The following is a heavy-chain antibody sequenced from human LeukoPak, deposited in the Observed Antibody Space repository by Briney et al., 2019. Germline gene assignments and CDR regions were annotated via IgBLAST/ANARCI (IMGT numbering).Heavy chain of an antibody. Sequence: PGGTLRLSCAASGFTFSSYAMSWVRQAPGKGLEWVSAISGSGGSTYYADSVKGRFTISRDNSKNTLYLQMNSLRAEDTAVYYCAKIPSITMIVAGAFDIWGQGTMVTVSS. J-gene: IGHJ3*02. V-gene: IGHV3-23*01. CDR3: AKIPSITMIVAGAFDI. D-gene: IGHD3-22*01. CDR2: ISGSGGST. CDR1: GFTFSSYA.